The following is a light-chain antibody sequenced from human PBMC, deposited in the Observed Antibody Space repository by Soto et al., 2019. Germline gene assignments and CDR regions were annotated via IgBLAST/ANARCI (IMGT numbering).Light chain of an antibody. J-gene: IGKJ2*01. V-gene: IGKV3-15*01. CDR2: AAS. Sequence: ELVMTQSTGTLSVSPGERVTLSCRASQSFCSSLAWYQQKPGQAPRLLIFAASTRVTCVPSRFSGSGSGTDFTLAISSLQSEDFAVYYCQQYINWPPTFTFGQGTKLEIK. CDR1: QSFCSS. CDR3: QQYINWPPTFT.